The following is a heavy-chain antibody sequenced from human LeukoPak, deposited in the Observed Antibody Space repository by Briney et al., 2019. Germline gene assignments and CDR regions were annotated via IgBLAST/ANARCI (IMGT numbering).Heavy chain of an antibody. J-gene: IGHJ6*03. V-gene: IGHV1-2*02. CDR1: GYTFTSYA. Sequence: GASVKVSCKASGYTFTSYAMNWVRQAPGQGLEWMGWINPNSGGTNYAQKFQGRVTMTRDTSISTAYMELSRLRSDDTAVYYCARGTTVVDNYYYYYYMDVWGKGTTVTVSS. CDR3: ARGTTVVDNYYYYYYMDV. CDR2: INPNSGGT. D-gene: IGHD4-23*01.